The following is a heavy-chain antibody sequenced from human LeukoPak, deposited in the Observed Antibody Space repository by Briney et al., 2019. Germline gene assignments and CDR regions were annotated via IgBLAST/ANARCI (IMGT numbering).Heavy chain of an antibody. D-gene: IGHD1-26*01. CDR1: GFTLSSYA. Sequence: GGSLRLSCVASGFTLSSYAMSWVRQAPGKGLEWVSAISGGGGSTYYADSVKGRFTISRDNSKNTLYLQMNSLRAEDTAVYHCAKALVGITTFDYWGQGTLVTVSS. J-gene: IGHJ4*02. CDR2: ISGGGGST. V-gene: IGHV3-23*01. CDR3: AKALVGITTFDY.